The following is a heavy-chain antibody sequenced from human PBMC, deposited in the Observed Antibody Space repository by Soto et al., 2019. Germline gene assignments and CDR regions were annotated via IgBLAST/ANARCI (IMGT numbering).Heavy chain of an antibody. V-gene: IGHV1-24*01. D-gene: IGHD1-26*01. CDR2: FDPEDGET. CDR1: GYTLTELS. CDR3: ATVSDGSYWGGFDY. Sequence: ASVKVSCKVSGYTLTELSMHWVRQAPGKGLEWMGGFDPEDGETIYAQKFQGRVTMTEDTSTDTAYMELSSLRSEDTAVYYCATVSDGSYWGGFDYWGQGTLVTVSS. J-gene: IGHJ4*02.